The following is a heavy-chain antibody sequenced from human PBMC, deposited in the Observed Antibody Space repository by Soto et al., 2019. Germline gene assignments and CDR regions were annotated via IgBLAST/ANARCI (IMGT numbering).Heavy chain of an antibody. V-gene: IGHV1-18*01. Sequence: QVQLVQSGPEVKKPGASVKVSCKTSGYTFTSFGISWVRQAPGQGLEWMGWITTDKGKTHYAQKVQGGDTMTTDKPPSTASTELRSLRSHAAAVYYCAARSPAFAYSGQGSLVTVSS. J-gene: IGHJ4*02. CDR1: GYTFTSFG. D-gene: IGHD3-3*02. CDR2: ITTDKGKT. CDR3: AARSPAFAY.